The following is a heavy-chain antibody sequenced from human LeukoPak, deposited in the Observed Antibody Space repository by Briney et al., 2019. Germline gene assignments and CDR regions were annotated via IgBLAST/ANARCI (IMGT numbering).Heavy chain of an antibody. Sequence: SQTLSLTCAVSGGSISSGGYSWSWIRQPPRKGLEWIGYIYHSGSTYYNPSLKSRVTISVDRSKNQFSLKLSSVTAADTAVYYCATLFHYYDSSGYYYEYFQHWGQGTLVTVSS. CDR1: GGSISSGGYS. J-gene: IGHJ1*01. CDR2: IYHSGST. D-gene: IGHD3-22*01. V-gene: IGHV4-30-2*01. CDR3: ATLFHYYDSSGYYYEYFQH.